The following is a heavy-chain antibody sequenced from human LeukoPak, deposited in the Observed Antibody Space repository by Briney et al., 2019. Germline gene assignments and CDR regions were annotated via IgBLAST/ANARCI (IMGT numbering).Heavy chain of an antibody. J-gene: IGHJ3*02. CDR3: ARGYYYDSSGYYYESFDI. Sequence: ASVKVSCKASGYTSTSYDINWVRQATGQGLEWMGWMNPNSGNTGYAQKFQGRVTMTRNTSISTAYMELSSLRSEDTAVYYCARGYYYDSSGYYYESFDIWGQGTMVTVSS. CDR1: GYTSTSYD. D-gene: IGHD3-22*01. CDR2: MNPNSGNT. V-gene: IGHV1-8*01.